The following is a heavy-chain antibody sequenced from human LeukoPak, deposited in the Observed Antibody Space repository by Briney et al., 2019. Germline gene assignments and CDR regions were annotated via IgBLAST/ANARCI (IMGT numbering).Heavy chain of an antibody. CDR3: ARSYYDSSGYPHSDLDY. Sequence: PGWSLRLSCAGSGFTFSSYTMNWVRHAPGKGLEWVSSISESSIYINYADSVKGRFTISRDNAKYSLYLQMTSLRAEDTAVYYCARSYYDSSGYPHSDLDYWGQGTLVTVSS. J-gene: IGHJ4*02. CDR1: GFTFSSYT. V-gene: IGHV3-21*01. CDR2: ISESSIYI. D-gene: IGHD3-22*01.